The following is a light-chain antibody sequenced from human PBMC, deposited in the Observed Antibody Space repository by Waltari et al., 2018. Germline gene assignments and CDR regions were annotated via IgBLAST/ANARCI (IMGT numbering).Light chain of an antibody. CDR1: ASHLGSNP. V-gene: IGLV1-44*01. CDR2: GNN. CDR3: AAWDDSLAGSYV. J-gene: IGLJ1*01. Sequence: QSVLPQPPSASGTPGQTLTISCSGRASHLGSNPANCYQQLPGTAPKLVISGNNQRPAGVSDRFSGYKSGTSASLAISGLQSEDEADYFCAAWDDSLAGSYVFGTGTKVTVL.